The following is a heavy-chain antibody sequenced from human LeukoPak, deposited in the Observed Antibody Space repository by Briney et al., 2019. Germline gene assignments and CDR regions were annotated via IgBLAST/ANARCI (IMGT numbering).Heavy chain of an antibody. V-gene: IGHV4-39*07. J-gene: IGHJ4*02. CDR2: IYYSGST. CDR3: ARGRGYYDSSGYYPDY. Sequence: PSETLSLTCTVSGGSISSSSYYWGWIRQPPGKGLEWIGSIYYSGSTYYNPSLKSRVTISVDTSKNQFSLKLSSVTAADTAVYYCARGRGYYDSSGYYPDYWGQGTLVTVSS. D-gene: IGHD3-22*01. CDR1: GGSISSSSYY.